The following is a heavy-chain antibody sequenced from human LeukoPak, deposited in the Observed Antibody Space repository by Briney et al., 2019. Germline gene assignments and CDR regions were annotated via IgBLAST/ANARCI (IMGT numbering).Heavy chain of an antibody. V-gene: IGHV1-8*01. J-gene: IGHJ4*02. D-gene: IGHD3-16*02. CDR3: ARVGIREIAFGGVIVSYFDY. Sequence: ASVKVSCKASGYTFTSYDINWVRQATGQGLEWMGWMNPNSGNTGYAQKFQGRVTMTRNTSISTAYMELSSLRSDDTAVYYCARVGIREIAFGGVIVSYFDYWGQGTLVTVSS. CDR1: GYTFTSYD. CDR2: MNPNSGNT.